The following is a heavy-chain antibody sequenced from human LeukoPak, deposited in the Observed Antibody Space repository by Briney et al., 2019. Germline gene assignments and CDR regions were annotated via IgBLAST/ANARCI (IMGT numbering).Heavy chain of an antibody. D-gene: IGHD5-18*01. CDR1: GGSFSGYY. CDR2: INHSGST. V-gene: IGHV4-34*01. J-gene: IGHJ4*02. CDR3: ARAIVDTAMVTALDY. Sequence: SETLSLTCAVYGGSFSGYYWSWLRQPPGKGLEWIGEINHSGSTNYNPSLKSRVTISVDTSKNQFSLKLSSVTAADTAVYYCARAIVDTAMVTALDYWGQGTLVTVSS.